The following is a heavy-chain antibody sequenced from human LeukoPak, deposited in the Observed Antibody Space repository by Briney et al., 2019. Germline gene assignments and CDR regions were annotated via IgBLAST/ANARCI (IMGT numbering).Heavy chain of an antibody. J-gene: IGHJ6*03. CDR3: ARASDNHYYYYYYMDV. CDR1: GYSFTSYW. CDR2: IYPGDSDT. D-gene: IGHD1-14*01. Sequence: GESLKISGKGSGYSFTSYWIGWVRQMPGKGLEWMGIIYPGDSDTRYSPSFQGQVTISADKSISTAYLQWSSLKASDTAMYYCARASDNHYYYYYYMDVWGKGTTVTVSS. V-gene: IGHV5-51*01.